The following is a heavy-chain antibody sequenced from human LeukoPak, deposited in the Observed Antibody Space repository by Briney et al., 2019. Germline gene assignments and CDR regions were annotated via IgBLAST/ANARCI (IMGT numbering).Heavy chain of an antibody. J-gene: IGHJ4*02. Sequence: SETLSLTCTVSGGSISSSSYYWGWIRQPPGKGLEWIGSIYYSGSTYYNPSLKSRVTISVDTSKNQFSLKLSSVTAADTAVYYCARNLVATIKTPGLYYFDYWAQGTLVTLSS. CDR2: IYYSGST. V-gene: IGHV4-39*01. CDR1: GGSISSSSYY. D-gene: IGHD5-12*01. CDR3: ARNLVATIKTPGLYYFDY.